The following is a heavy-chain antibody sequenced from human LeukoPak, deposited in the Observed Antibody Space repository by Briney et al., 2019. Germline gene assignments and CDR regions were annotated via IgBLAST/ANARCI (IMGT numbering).Heavy chain of an antibody. CDR3: ARGYCSSTSCTPYYYFYYMDV. CDR1: GFTFSSDA. CDR2: ISDSGDST. Sequence: PGGSLRLSCAASGFTFSSDAMSWVRQAPGKGLEWVSGISDSGDSTNYADSVKGRFTISRDNSKNTLYLQMNSLRAEDTAIYYCARGYCSSTSCTPYYYFYYMDVWGKGTTVTVSS. V-gene: IGHV3-23*01. D-gene: IGHD2-2*01. J-gene: IGHJ6*03.